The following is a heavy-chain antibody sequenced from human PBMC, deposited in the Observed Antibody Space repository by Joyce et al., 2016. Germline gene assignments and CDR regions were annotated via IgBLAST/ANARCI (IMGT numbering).Heavy chain of an antibody. CDR3: ARTHWFYEVWSGYPGFDP. CDR1: GYTFRSYD. V-gene: IGHV1-8*03. CDR2: TNPNSGDT. Sequence: QVQLVQSGAEVKKPGASVKVSCKASGYTFRSYDINWVRQAAGQGLEWVGWTNPNSGDTGYAQKFQDRVTITSNTSISTAYMELSSLRSEDTAVYYCARTHWFYEVWSGYPGFDPWGQGTQVTVSS. D-gene: IGHD3-3*01. J-gene: IGHJ5*02.